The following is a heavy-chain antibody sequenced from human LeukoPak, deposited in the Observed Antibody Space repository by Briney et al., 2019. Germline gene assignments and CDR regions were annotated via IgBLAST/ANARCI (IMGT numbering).Heavy chain of an antibody. D-gene: IGHD3-10*01. CDR1: GYSFTSYW. Sequence: GESLKISCKGSGYSFTSYWIGWVRQMPGKGLEWMGIIYPGDSDTRYSPSFQGQVTISADKSISTAYLQWSSLKASDTAMYYCARLDYYCPPVVYFDYWGQGTLVTVSS. CDR2: IYPGDSDT. CDR3: ARLDYYCPPVVYFDY. J-gene: IGHJ4*02. V-gene: IGHV5-51*01.